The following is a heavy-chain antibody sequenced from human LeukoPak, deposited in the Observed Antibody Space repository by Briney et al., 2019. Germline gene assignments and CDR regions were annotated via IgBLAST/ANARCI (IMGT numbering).Heavy chain of an antibody. V-gene: IGHV3-33*01. CDR3: ARASGPFDY. Sequence: GGSLRLSCAASGFTFSVYGMHWVRQAPGKGLEWVGVIWNDGSNKYYADSVEGRFTISRDNSKNTLYLQMNSLRAEDTAVYSCARASGPFDYWGQGTLVTVSS. J-gene: IGHJ4*02. CDR1: GFTFSVYG. D-gene: IGHD3-10*01. CDR2: IWNDGSNK.